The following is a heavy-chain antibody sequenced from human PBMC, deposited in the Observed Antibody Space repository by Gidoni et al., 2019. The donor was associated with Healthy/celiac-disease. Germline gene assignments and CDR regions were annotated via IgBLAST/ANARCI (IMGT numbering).Heavy chain of an antibody. V-gene: IGHV3-21*01. CDR2: ISSSSSYI. J-gene: IGHJ4*02. Sequence: EVQLVESGGGLVKPGGSLRLSCAASGFTFSSYSMNWVRQAPGKGLEWVSSISSSSSYIYYADSVKGRFTISRDNAKNSLYLQMNSLRAEDTAVYYCARDDPGYMDVVVPSSFDYWGQGTLVTVSS. CDR3: ARDDPGYMDVVVPSSFDY. D-gene: IGHD2-2*01. CDR1: GFTFSSYS.